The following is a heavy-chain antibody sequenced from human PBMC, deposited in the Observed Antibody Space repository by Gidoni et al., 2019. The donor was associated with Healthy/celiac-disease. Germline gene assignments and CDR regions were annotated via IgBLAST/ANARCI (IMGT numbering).Heavy chain of an antibody. CDR1: GGTFSSYA. V-gene: IGHV1-69*01. D-gene: IGHD6-6*01. CDR2: IIPIFGTA. CDR3: ATVEYSNSSPALLPLEWAFDI. Sequence: QVQLVQSGAEVKKPGSSVKVSCKASGGTFSSYAISWVRQAPGQGLEWMGGIIPIFGTANYAQKFQGRVTITADESTSTAYMELSSLRSEDTAVYYCATVEYSNSSPALLPLEWAFDIWGQGTMVTVSS. J-gene: IGHJ3*02.